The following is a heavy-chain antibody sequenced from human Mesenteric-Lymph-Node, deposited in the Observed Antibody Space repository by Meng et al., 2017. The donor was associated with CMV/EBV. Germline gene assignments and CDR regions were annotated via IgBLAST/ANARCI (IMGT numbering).Heavy chain of an antibody. CDR3: ARDRNYGSGGRDL. J-gene: IGHJ4*02. D-gene: IGHD3-10*01. CDR1: GYTFTSYG. Sequence: ASGYTFTSYGISWVRQAPGQGLEWMGWINTYNGNTNFAQKFQGGVTMTADTSTDTAYMELRSLRSDDTAVYFCARDRNYGSGGRDLWGQGTLVTVSS. CDR2: INTYNGNT. V-gene: IGHV1-18*01.